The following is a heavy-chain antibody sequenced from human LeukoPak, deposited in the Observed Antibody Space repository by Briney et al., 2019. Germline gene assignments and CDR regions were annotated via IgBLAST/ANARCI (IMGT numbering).Heavy chain of an antibody. CDR3: ARDRWGYSYGGD. D-gene: IGHD5-18*01. CDR2: IKQDGSEK. J-gene: IGHJ4*02. CDR1: GFTFSSYW. Sequence: GGSLRLSCAASGFTFSSYWMSWVRQAPGKGLEWVANIKQDGSEKFYVDSVKGRFTISRDNAKNSVYLQMNSLRDEDTAVYYCARDRWGYSYGGDWGQGTLVTVSS. V-gene: IGHV3-7*01.